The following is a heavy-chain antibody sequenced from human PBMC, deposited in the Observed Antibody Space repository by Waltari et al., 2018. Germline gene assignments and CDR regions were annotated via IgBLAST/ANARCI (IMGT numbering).Heavy chain of an antibody. J-gene: IGHJ4*02. D-gene: IGHD6-19*01. CDR2: IYHSGST. Sequence: QVQLQESGPGLVKPSETLSLTCAVSGSSISSGYYWGWIRPPPGKGLEWIGRIYHSGSTYYNPSLKSRVTISVDTSKNQFSLKLSSVTATDTAVYYCAREESGGIAVPYDYWGQGTLVTVSS. CDR1: GSSISSGYY. V-gene: IGHV4-38-2*02. CDR3: AREESGGIAVPYDY.